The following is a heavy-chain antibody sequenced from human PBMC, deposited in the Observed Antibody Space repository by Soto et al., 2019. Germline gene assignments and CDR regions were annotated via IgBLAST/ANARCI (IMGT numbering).Heavy chain of an antibody. V-gene: IGHV1-69*13. Sequence: SVKVSCKASGGTFSSYAISWVRQAPGQGLEWMGGIIPIFGTANYAQKFQGRVTITADESTSTAYMELSSLRSGDTAVYYCARGVEMATIGYFDYWGQGTLVTVSS. J-gene: IGHJ4*02. CDR1: GGTFSSYA. D-gene: IGHD5-12*01. CDR3: ARGVEMATIGYFDY. CDR2: IIPIFGTA.